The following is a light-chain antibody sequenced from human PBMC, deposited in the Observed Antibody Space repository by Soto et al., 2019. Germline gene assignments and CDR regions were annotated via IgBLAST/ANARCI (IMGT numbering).Light chain of an antibody. V-gene: IGLV2-11*01. Sequence: HSALTQPRSVSGSPGQSVTISCTGTSNDIGYYYYVSWYQQHPGKAPKLIIYDVTERPSGVPGRFSGSKSGNTASLTISGLQTDDEADYYCWSYAGSYSFLFGGGTK. J-gene: IGLJ2*01. CDR3: WSYAGSYSFL. CDR1: SNDIGYYYY. CDR2: DVT.